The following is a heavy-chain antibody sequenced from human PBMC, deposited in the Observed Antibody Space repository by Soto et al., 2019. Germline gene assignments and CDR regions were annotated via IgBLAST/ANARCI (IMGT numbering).Heavy chain of an antibody. J-gene: IGHJ4*02. D-gene: IGHD3-3*01. CDR3: AGRPLITIFPDY. Sequence: SETLSLTCAVYGGSFSGYYWSWIRQPPGKGLEWIGEINHSGSTNYNPSLKSRVTISVDTSKNQFSLKLSSVTAADTAVYYCAGRPLITIFPDYWGQGTLVTVSS. V-gene: IGHV4-34*01. CDR2: INHSGST. CDR1: GGSFSGYY.